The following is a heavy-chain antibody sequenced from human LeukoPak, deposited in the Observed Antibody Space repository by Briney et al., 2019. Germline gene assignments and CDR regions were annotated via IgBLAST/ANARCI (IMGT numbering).Heavy chain of an antibody. CDR2: IKQDGSEK. CDR3: ARDRRYDFWSGYLRGFAY. J-gene: IGHJ4*02. D-gene: IGHD3-3*01. Sequence: GGSLRLTCAASGFTFSSYWMSWVRQAPGKGLEWVANIKQDGSEKYYVDSVKGRFTISRDNAKNSLYLQMNSLRAEDTAVYYCARDRRYDFWSGYLRGFAYWGQGTLVTVSS. V-gene: IGHV3-7*01. CDR1: GFTFSSYW.